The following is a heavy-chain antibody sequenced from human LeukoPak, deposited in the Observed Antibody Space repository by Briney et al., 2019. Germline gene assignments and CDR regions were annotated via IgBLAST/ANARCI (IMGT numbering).Heavy chain of an antibody. V-gene: IGHV4-39*07. CDR1: GGSISSSSYY. Sequence: SETLSLTCTVSGGSISSSSYYWGWIRQPPGKGLEWIGSIYYSGSTYYNPSLKSRVTISVDTSKNQFSLKLSSVTAADTAVYYCARIHLWKKWPFDYWGQGTLVTVSS. CDR3: ARIHLWKKWPFDY. D-gene: IGHD5-12*01. CDR2: IYYSGST. J-gene: IGHJ4*02.